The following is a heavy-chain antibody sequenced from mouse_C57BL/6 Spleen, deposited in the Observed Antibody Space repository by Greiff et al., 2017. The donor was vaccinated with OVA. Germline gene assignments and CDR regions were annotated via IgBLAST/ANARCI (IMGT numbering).Heavy chain of an antibody. CDR1: GFTFSDYG. D-gene: IGHD1-1*01. Sequence: EVQLVESGGGLVKPGGSLKLSCAASGFTFSDYGMHWVRQAPGKGLEWVAYISSGSSTIYYADTVKGRFTISRDNAKNTLFLQMTSLRSEDTAMYYCARDAPITAVVAPRWYCDVWGTGTTVTVSS. CDR2: ISSGSSTI. J-gene: IGHJ1*03. V-gene: IGHV5-17*01. CDR3: ARDAPITAVVAPRWYCDV.